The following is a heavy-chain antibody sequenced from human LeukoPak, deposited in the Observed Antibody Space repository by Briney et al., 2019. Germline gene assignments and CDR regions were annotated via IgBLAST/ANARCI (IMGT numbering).Heavy chain of an antibody. J-gene: IGHJ4*02. Sequence: SVKVSSKASGGTFSSYAISWVRQAPGQGLEWMGGIIPIFGTANYAQKFQGRVTITADESTSTAYMELSSLRSEDTAVYYCARGHYYGSGSYPEGPFDYWGQGTLVTVSS. V-gene: IGHV1-69*13. CDR2: IIPIFGTA. CDR3: ARGHYYGSGSYPEGPFDY. D-gene: IGHD3-10*01. CDR1: GGTFSSYA.